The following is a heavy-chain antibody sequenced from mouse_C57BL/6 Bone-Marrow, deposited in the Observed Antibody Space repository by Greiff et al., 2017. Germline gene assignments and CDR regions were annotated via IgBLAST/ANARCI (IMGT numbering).Heavy chain of an antibody. CDR1: GYTFTNYW. CDR3: ARWGYGAWFAY. J-gene: IGHJ3*01. CDR2: IYPGGGYT. D-gene: IGHD2-2*01. Sequence: QVQLKQSGAELVRPGTSVKMSCKASGYTFTNYWIGWAKQRPGHGLEWIGDIYPGGGYTNYNEKFKGKATLTADKSSSTAYMQFSSLTSEDSAIYYCARWGYGAWFAYWGQGTLVTVSA. V-gene: IGHV1-63*01.